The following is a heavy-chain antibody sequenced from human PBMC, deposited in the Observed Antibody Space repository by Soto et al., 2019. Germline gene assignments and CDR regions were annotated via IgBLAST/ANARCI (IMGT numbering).Heavy chain of an antibody. J-gene: IGHJ4*02. Sequence: SETLSLTCAVAGASISSSDWWNWVRQAPGKGLEWIGEISHRGTTIYNPSLQSLVTLSVDECQNHFSLKLTSVTAADTAVYFCARDFKAPNDAWAFEYWGQGTLVTVSS. CDR1: GASISSSDW. D-gene: IGHD3-16*01. CDR3: ARDFKAPNDAWAFEY. CDR2: ISHRGTT. V-gene: IGHV4-4*02.